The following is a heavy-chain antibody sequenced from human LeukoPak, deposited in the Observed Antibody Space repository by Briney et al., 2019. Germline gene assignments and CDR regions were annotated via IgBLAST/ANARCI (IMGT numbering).Heavy chain of an antibody. V-gene: IGHV4-34*01. CDR3: ARGLYDYVWGSYRLAYFDY. Sequence: SXXLSLTCAVYGGSFSGYYWSWIRQPPGRGLEWIGEINHSGSTNYNPSLKSRVSISVETSKKKFSLKLSSVTAADTAVYYCARGLYDYVWGSYRLAYFDYWGQGTLVTVSS. J-gene: IGHJ4*02. CDR2: INHSGST. D-gene: IGHD3-16*02. CDR1: GGSFSGYY.